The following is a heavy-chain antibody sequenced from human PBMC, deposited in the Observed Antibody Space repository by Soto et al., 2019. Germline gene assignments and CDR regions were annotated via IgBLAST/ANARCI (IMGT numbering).Heavy chain of an antibody. D-gene: IGHD2-21*02. J-gene: IGHJ4*02. V-gene: IGHV4-30-2*01. CDR3: ARSYSGGDAYFDY. CDR1: GGSISSGGYA. CDR2: IYQSGST. Sequence: SETLSLTCAVSGGSISSGGYAWAWIRQPPGKGLEWVGYIYQSGSTYYNPPLKSRVTIAAERSKNQFSLNLASVTAADTAVYYCARSYSGGDAYFDYWGQGTVVTVSS.